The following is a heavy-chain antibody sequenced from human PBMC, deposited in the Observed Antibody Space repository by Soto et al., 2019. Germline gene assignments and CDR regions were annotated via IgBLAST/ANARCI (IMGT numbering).Heavy chain of an antibody. J-gene: IGHJ4*02. CDR2: INHSGSA. CDR3: ARHAVGARGWVEEPL. V-gene: IGHV4-34*01. Sequence: PSETLSLTCDVYGGSFSGYIWTWIRQTPGKGLQWIGQINHSGSANYSPSFQGHVTISADKSISTAYLQWSSLKASDTAMYYCARHAVGARGWVEEPLWGQGTLVTVSS. D-gene: IGHD1-1*01. CDR1: GGSFSGYI.